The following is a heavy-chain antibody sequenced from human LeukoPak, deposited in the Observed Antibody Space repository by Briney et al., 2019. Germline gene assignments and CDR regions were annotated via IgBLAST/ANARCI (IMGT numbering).Heavy chain of an antibody. J-gene: IGHJ4*02. D-gene: IGHD3-10*01. V-gene: IGHV4-39*07. CDR3: ARDLAGSEAGFDY. Sequence: SETLSLTCTVSGGSINSSSYYWGWIRQPPGRGLEWIGSIDYSGYTYYNPSLKSRVTISVDTSKNQFSLKLSSVTAADTAVYFCARDLAGSEAGFDYWGQGTLVTVSS. CDR2: IDYSGYT. CDR1: GGSINSSSYY.